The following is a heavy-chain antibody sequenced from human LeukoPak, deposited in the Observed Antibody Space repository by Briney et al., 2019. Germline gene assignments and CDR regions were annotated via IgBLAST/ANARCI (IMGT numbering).Heavy chain of an antibody. CDR2: IYYSGST. CDR1: GGPISSYY. CDR3: ARSPTVNYYNYMDV. J-gene: IGHJ6*03. V-gene: IGHV4-59*01. Sequence: SETLSLTCTVSGGPISSYYWSWIRQPPGKGLEWVGYIYYSGSTNYNPSLKSRVTISVDTSKNHFSLRLSSVTAADTAVYYCARSPTVNYYNYMDVWGKGTTVTVSS. D-gene: IGHD4-11*01.